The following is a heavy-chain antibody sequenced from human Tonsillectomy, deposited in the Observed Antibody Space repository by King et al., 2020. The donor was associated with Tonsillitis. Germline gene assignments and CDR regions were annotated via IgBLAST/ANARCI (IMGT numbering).Heavy chain of an antibody. D-gene: IGHD5-12*01. V-gene: IGHV3-20*04. CDR1: GFIFDECG. J-gene: IGHJ4*02. CDR2: ISWNGEST. CDR3: ARPWGGYSGYDQAFDY. Sequence: DVQLVESGGGVVQPGGSLRLSCAASGFIFDECGMAWVRQASGKGLEWGSGISWNGESTDYADSVKGRFTISSENTKNSLFLQLNSLRAEDTAFYFCARPWGGYSGYDQAFDYWGQGSLVTVSS.